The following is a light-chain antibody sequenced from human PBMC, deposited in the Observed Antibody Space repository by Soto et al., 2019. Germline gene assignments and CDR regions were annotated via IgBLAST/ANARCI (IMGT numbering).Light chain of an antibody. V-gene: IGKV1-6*01. Sequence: AIQMTQSPSSLSASVGDRVTITCRASQGIRNDLGWYQQKPGNAPKLLIYAASSLQGAVPSRFSGSGSGTDLPLTISSLQPEDLATYYCQKDYNYPWTFGQGTKVEIK. J-gene: IGKJ1*01. CDR2: AAS. CDR1: QGIRND. CDR3: QKDYNYPWT.